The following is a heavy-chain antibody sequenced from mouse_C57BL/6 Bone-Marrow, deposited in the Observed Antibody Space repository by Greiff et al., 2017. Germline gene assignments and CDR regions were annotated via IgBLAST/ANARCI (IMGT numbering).Heavy chain of an antibody. Sequence: QVTLKESGPGLVAPSQSLSITCTVSGFSLTSYAISWVRQPPGKGLEWLGVIWPGGGTNYNSALKSRLSISKDNAKSQVFLKMLSLQTDDTARYYGASLYYAGFAYWGQGTRVTVTA. V-gene: IGHV2-9-1*01. D-gene: IGHD2-1*01. CDR3: ASLYYAGFAY. J-gene: IGHJ3*01. CDR2: IWPGGGT. CDR1: GFSLTSYA.